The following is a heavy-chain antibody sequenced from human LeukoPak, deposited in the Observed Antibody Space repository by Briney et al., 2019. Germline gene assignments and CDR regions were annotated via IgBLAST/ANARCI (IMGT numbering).Heavy chain of an antibody. Sequence: SVNVSCKPSGYTFTSYAINWVRQATGQGLGWVGWMNPNSGNTGYAQKFQGRVTMTRNTSISTAYMELSSLRSEDTAVYYCARGKLTGPYFDYWGQGTLLTLSS. V-gene: IGHV1-8*01. CDR1: GYTFTSYA. D-gene: IGHD1-20*01. J-gene: IGHJ4*02. CDR2: MNPNSGNT. CDR3: ARGKLTGPYFDY.